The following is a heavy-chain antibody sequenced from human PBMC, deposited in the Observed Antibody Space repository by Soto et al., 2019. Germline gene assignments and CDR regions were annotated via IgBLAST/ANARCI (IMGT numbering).Heavy chain of an antibody. CDR1: GGSFSGYY. V-gene: IGHV4-34*01. CDR2: INHSGST. CDR3: ARLAEKHLRGYSYGTRPLDY. J-gene: IGHJ4*02. Sequence: PSETLSLTCAVYGGSFSGYYWSWIRQPPGKGLEWIGEINHSGSTNYNPSLKSRVTISVDTSKNQFSLKLSSVTAADTAVYYCARLAEKHLRGYSYGTRPLDYWGQGTLVTVS. D-gene: IGHD5-18*01.